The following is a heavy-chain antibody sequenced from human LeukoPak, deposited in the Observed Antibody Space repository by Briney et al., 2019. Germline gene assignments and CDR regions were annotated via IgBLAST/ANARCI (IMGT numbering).Heavy chain of an antibody. J-gene: IGHJ5*02. CDR3: ARDYVWGSYRPTPGDP. Sequence: PGGSLRLSCAASGFTFSSYSMNWVRQAPGKGLEWVSSISSSSSYIYYADSVKGRFTISRDNANNSLYLQMNSLRAEDTAVYYCARDYVWGSYRPTPGDPWGQGTLVTVSS. V-gene: IGHV3-21*01. D-gene: IGHD3-16*02. CDR1: GFTFSSYS. CDR2: ISSSSSYI.